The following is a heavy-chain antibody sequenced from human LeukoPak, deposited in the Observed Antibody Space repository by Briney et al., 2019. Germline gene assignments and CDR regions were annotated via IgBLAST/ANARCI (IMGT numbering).Heavy chain of an antibody. Sequence: SETLSLTCAVYGGSFSGYYWSWIRQPPGKGLEWIGEINHSGSTNYNPSLKSRVTISVDTSKNQFSLKLSSVTAADTAVYYCARVGSSGYDHWGQGTLVTVSS. D-gene: IGHD6-25*01. CDR2: INHSGST. V-gene: IGHV4-34*01. CDR3: ARVGSSGYDH. CDR1: GGSFSGYY. J-gene: IGHJ4*02.